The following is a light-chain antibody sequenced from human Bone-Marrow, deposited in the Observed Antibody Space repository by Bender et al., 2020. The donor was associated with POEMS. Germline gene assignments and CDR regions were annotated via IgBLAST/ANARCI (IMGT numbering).Light chain of an antibody. V-gene: IGLV3-25*03. Sequence: SSELTQPPSVSVSPGQTARITCSGDALPNQYVYWYQQRPGQAPVQVIYKDNERPSGIPERLSGSRSGTTATLTVSGVQAEDEADYYCQSADSSGPYVVFGGGTKLTVL. J-gene: IGLJ3*02. CDR2: KDN. CDR1: ALPNQY. CDR3: QSADSSGPYVV.